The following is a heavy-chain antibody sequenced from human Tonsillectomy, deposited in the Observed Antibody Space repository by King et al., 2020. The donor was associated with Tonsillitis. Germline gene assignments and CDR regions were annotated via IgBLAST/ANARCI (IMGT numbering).Heavy chain of an antibody. D-gene: IGHD2-2*01. CDR1: GGSISSSSYY. CDR2: IYYSVST. V-gene: IGHV4-39*01. CDR3: ARGRGPGYCSSTSCQYYYYYYYMDV. J-gene: IGHJ6*03. Sequence: QLQESGPGLVKPSETLSLTCTVSGGSISSSSYYWGWIRQPPGKGLEWIGSIYYSVSTYYNPSLKSRVTRSVATSKNQFSLKLSSVTAADTAVYYCARGRGPGYCSSTSCQYYYYYYYMDVWGKGTTVTVSS.